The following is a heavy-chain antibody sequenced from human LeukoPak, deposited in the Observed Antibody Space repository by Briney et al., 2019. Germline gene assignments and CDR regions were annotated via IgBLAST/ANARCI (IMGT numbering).Heavy chain of an antibody. V-gene: IGHV1-69*05. J-gene: IGHJ4*02. CDR1: GGTFSSHA. D-gene: IGHD3-22*01. Sequence: SVKVSCKASGGTFSSHATSWVRQAPGQGLEWMGRIIPIFGTANYAQKFQGRVTITTDESTSAAYMELSSLRSEDTAVYYCARGSSGYFFDYWGQGTLVTVSS. CDR3: ARGSSGYFFDY. CDR2: IIPIFGTA.